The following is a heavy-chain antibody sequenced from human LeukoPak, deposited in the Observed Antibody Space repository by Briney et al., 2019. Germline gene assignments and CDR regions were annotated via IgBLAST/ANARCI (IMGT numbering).Heavy chain of an antibody. CDR3: ARRRQTCPPLCSYYLDV. Sequence: AGTLSLTCSVAGFSMKSYFWAWVRQPPGRGLEWIGFINYSGGGSNYTPSLQSRVTMSADTSKNQFSMKLTSKTATHSATYYSARRRQTCPPLCSYYLDVWGKGTTVTVSS. V-gene: IGHV4-59*08. D-gene: IGHD3-10*02. CDR1: GFSMKSYF. J-gene: IGHJ6*03. CDR2: INYSGGGS.